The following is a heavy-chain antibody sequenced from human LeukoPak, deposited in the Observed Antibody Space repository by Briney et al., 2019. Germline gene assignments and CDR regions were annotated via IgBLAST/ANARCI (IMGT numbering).Heavy chain of an antibody. V-gene: IGHV3-7*03. CDR3: ATSTAAAGTD. D-gene: IGHD6-13*01. J-gene: IGHJ4*02. Sequence: GGSLRLSCAASGFTFSNLWMSWVRQAPGKGLKWVANIKQDGSDKYYVDPVKGRFTISRDNAKNSLYLQMNSLRAEDTAIYYCATSTAAAGTDWGQGTLVTVSS. CDR2: IKQDGSDK. CDR1: GFTFSNLW.